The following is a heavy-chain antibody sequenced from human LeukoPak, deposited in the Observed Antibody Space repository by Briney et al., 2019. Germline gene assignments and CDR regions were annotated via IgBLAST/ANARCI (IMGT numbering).Heavy chain of an antibody. D-gene: IGHD5-12*01. CDR3: ARVGGYSGYAVI. CDR1: GGSISSSSYY. CDR2: IYHSGST. Sequence: SETLSLTCTVSGGSISSSSYYWGWIRQPPGKGLEWIGSIYHSGSTYYNPSLKSRVTISVDTSKNQFSLKLSSVTAADTAVYYCARVGGYSGYAVIWGQGTLVTVSS. V-gene: IGHV4-39*07. J-gene: IGHJ4*02.